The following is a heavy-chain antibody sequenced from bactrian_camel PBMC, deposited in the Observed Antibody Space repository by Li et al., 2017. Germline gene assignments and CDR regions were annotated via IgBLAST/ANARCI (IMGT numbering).Heavy chain of an antibody. CDR2: IYIGGSSI. J-gene: IGHJ7*01. Sequence: HVQLVESGGGSVQPGGSLRLSCAASGNIASSYCMGWFRQAPGKEREGVAAIYIGGSSIFYVDSVKGRFTISQDNANGTLYLQMDSLRPEDTAMYYCASGPWGYCTRTKWEGGMNNWSEGTQVTVS. V-gene: IGHV3S54*01. CDR1: GNIASSYC. D-gene: IGHD1*01.